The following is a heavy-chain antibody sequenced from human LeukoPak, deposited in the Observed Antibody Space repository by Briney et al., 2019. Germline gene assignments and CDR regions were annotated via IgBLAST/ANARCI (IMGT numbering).Heavy chain of an antibody. CDR1: GGSFSGYY. J-gene: IGHJ4*02. Sequence: PSETLSLTCAVYGGSFSGYYWSWIRQPPGKGLEWIGEINHSGSTNYNPSLNSRVTISVDTSKNQFSLKLSSVTAADTAVYYCARDYYDSSGFSYFDSWGRGTLVTVSS. D-gene: IGHD3-22*01. CDR3: ARDYYDSSGFSYFDS. V-gene: IGHV4-34*01. CDR2: INHSGST.